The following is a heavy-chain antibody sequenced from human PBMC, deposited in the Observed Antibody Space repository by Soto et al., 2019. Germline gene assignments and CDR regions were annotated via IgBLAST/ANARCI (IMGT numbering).Heavy chain of an antibody. CDR1: GGTFSSYA. V-gene: IGHV1-69*12. J-gene: IGHJ6*02. CDR2: IIPIFGTA. CDR3: ASLNALVPAAQNGMDV. D-gene: IGHD2-2*01. Sequence: QVQLVQSGAEVKKPGSSVKVSCKASGGTFSSYAISWVRQAPGQGLEWMGGIIPIFGTANYAQKFQGRVTITADESTSTDYMELSRLRSEDTAVYYCASLNALVPAAQNGMDVWGQGTTVTVSS.